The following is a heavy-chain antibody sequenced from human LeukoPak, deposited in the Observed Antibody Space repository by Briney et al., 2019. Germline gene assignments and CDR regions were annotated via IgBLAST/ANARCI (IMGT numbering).Heavy chain of an antibody. D-gene: IGHD4-17*01. Sequence: GGSLRLSCSASGFTFNSYAMHWVRQAAGKGLEYVSAISSNGGTTYHAGSVKGRFTISRDNSQNTLYLQMSSPRDEDTAVYYCVKALSSTVTTKRKFDYWGQGTLVTVSS. CDR3: VKALSSTVTTKRKFDY. V-gene: IGHV3-64D*06. J-gene: IGHJ4*02. CDR1: GFTFNSYA. CDR2: ISSNGGTT.